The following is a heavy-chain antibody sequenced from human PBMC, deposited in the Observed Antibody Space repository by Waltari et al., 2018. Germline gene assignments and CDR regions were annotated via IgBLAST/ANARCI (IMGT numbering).Heavy chain of an antibody. J-gene: IGHJ4*02. D-gene: IGHD6-13*01. V-gene: IGHV4-61*02. CDR1: GGSISSGSYY. CDR3: ARGQQLVRLIDY. Sequence: QVQLQESGPGLVKPSQTLSLTCTVSGGSISSGSYYWRWIRQPAGKGMEWIGRIYTSGSTNYNPSLKSRVTISVDTSKNQFSLKLSSVTAADTAVYYCARGQQLVRLIDYWGQGTLVTVSS. CDR2: IYTSGST.